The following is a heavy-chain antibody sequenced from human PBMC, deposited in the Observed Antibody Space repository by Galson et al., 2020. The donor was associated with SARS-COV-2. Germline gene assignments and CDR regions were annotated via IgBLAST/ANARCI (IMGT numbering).Heavy chain of an antibody. J-gene: IGHJ6*02. D-gene: IGHD3-16*01. CDR3: ARRPATLVLLGYSYYGMDV. Sequence: ETSETLSLTCAVYGGSFSGYYWSWIRQPPGKGLEWIGEINHSGSTNYNPSLKSRVTISVDTSKNQFSLKLSSVTAADTAVYYCARRPATLVLLGYSYYGMDVWGQGTTVTVSS. CDR2: INHSGST. CDR1: GGSFSGYY. V-gene: IGHV4-34*01.